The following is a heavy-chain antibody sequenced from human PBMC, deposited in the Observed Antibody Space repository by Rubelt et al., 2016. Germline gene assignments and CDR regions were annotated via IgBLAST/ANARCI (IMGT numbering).Heavy chain of an antibody. CDR2: ISAYNGNT. V-gene: IGHV1-18*01. CDR3: ARDTILYYMDV. Sequence: TSYGISWVRQAPGQGLEWMGWISAYNGNTNYAQKLQGRVTKTTDTSTSTAYMELRSLRSDDTAVYYCARDTILYYMDVWGKGTTVTVSS. D-gene: IGHD3-3*01. CDR1: TSYG. J-gene: IGHJ6*03.